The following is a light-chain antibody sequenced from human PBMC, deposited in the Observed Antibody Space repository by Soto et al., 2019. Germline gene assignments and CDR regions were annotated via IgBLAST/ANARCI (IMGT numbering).Light chain of an antibody. CDR1: QSISSW. Sequence: DIQMTQSPSTLSASVGDRVTITCRASQSISSWLAWYQQKPGKVPKLLIYKAYSLESGVPSRFSGSGSGTDFTRTISSLQPDDFATYYCQQYNSNPLTFGGGTKVEIK. CDR3: QQYNSNPLT. J-gene: IGKJ4*01. CDR2: KAY. V-gene: IGKV1-5*03.